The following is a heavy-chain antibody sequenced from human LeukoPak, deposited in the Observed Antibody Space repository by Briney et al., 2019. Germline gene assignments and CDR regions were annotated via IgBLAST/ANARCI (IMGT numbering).Heavy chain of an antibody. CDR3: ARVINYFASGSSLDY. J-gene: IGHJ4*02. Sequence: GGSLRLSCAASGFIFSSYAMSWVRQAPGKGLEWVSGISGSGGSTYYADSVKGRFTISRDNSKNTLYLQMNSLSAEDTAVYYCARVINYFASGSSLDYWGQGTLVTVSS. CDR2: ISGSGGST. CDR1: GFIFSSYA. V-gene: IGHV3-23*01. D-gene: IGHD3-10*01.